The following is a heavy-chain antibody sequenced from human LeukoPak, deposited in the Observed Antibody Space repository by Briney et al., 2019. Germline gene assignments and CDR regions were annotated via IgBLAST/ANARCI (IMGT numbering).Heavy chain of an antibody. D-gene: IGHD2-2*01. Sequence: PSQTLSLTCTVSGVSISSGDYYWSWIRQAPGKGLGWIEYVYNTGSTYCKPSLTSRVTLSIDTSKNQFSLKMTSVTAADTALYYCARGFDLVVGPVAMPHRYWFDPWGQGTLVTVSS. J-gene: IGHJ5*02. V-gene: IGHV4-30-4*01. CDR2: VYNTGST. CDR3: ARGFDLVVGPVAMPHRYWFDP. CDR1: GVSISSGDYY.